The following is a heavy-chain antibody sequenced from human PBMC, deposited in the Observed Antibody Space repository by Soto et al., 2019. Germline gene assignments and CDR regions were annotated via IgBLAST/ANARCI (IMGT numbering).Heavy chain of an antibody. V-gene: IGHV3-9*01. J-gene: IGHJ1*01. Sequence: EVQVLESGGGLVQPGGSLRLSCAASGFTFSVYAMSWVRQAPGKGLEWVSGINWNSGSIGYGDSVKGRFAISRDNAKNSLHLQMNSLSAEDTAFYYCVKDESINWYSGHFRHWGQGTLVTVSS. CDR1: GFTFSVYA. D-gene: IGHD6-13*01. CDR2: INWNSGSI. CDR3: VKDESINWYSGHFRH.